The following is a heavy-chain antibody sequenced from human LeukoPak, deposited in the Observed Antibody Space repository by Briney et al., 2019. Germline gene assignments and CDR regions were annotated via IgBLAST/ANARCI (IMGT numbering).Heavy chain of an antibody. J-gene: IGHJ4*02. D-gene: IGHD6-13*01. CDR2: IWYDGSNK. CDR3: ARDRKGKAAAGTTPLDY. V-gene: IGHV3-33*01. Sequence: PGGSLRLSCAASGFTFSSYGMHWVRQAPGKGLEWVAVIWYDGSNKYYADSVKGRFTISRDNSKNTLYLQMNSLRAEDTAVYYCARDRKGKAAAGTTPLDYWGQGTLVTVSS. CDR1: GFTFSSYG.